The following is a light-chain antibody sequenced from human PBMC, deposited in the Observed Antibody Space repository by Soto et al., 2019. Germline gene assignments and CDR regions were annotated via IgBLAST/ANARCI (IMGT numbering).Light chain of an antibody. Sequence: QSVLTQPAAVSGSPGQSLTISCTGTSSDVGGHDYVSWYPQHPGKAPKLISYEVRNRPSGVSNRFSGSKSGNTASLTISGLQAEDEADYYSSSYSSTTLDFGTGTKVTVL. V-gene: IGLV2-14*01. CDR1: SSDVGGHDY. CDR2: EVR. CDR3: SSYSSTTLD. J-gene: IGLJ1*01.